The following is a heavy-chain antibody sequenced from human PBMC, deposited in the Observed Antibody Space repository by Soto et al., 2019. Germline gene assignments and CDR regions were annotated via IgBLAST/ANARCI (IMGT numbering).Heavy chain of an antibody. Sequence: SETLSLTCAVSVYSISSGYYWGWIRQPPGKGLEWIGSIYHSGSTYYNPSLKSRVTISVDTSKNQFSLKLSSVTAADTAVYYCARDLAYYYDSSGYRPNWFDPWGQGTLVTVPQ. J-gene: IGHJ5*02. D-gene: IGHD3-22*01. V-gene: IGHV4-38-2*02. CDR2: IYHSGST. CDR3: ARDLAYYYDSSGYRPNWFDP. CDR1: VYSISSGYY.